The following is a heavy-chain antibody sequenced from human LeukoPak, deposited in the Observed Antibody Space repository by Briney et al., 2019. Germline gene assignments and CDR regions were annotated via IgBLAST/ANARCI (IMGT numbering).Heavy chain of an antibody. CDR1: GGTFSSYS. Sequence: SVKVSCKASGGTFSSYSISWVRQAPGQGLEWMGGIIPIFGTANYAQKFQGRVTITADESTSTAYMELSGLRSEDTAVYYWSSPLSEDYYGSGSHYYFDYWGQGTLVTVSS. J-gene: IGHJ4*02. CDR2: IIPIFGTA. D-gene: IGHD3-10*01. V-gene: IGHV1-69*13. CDR3: SSPLSEDYYGSGSHYYFDY.